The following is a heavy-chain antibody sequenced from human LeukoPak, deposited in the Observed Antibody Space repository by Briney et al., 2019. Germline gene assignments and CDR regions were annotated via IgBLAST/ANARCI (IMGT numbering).Heavy chain of an antibody. J-gene: IGHJ4*02. CDR3: ARVTGGSSWCGAADY. D-gene: IGHD6-13*01. Sequence: GGSLRLSCAASAFTFSTHTMNWFRQAPGEGLEWVSSISSSSYYIHYADSVKGRFTISRDNAKNSLFLQMNRLRAEDTAMYYCARVTGGSSWCGAADYWGQGTLVTVSS. CDR2: ISSSSYYI. V-gene: IGHV3-21*01. CDR1: AFTFSTHT.